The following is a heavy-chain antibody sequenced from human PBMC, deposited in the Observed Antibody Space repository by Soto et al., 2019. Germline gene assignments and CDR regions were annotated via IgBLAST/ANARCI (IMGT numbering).Heavy chain of an antibody. D-gene: IGHD1-26*01. CDR3: AKDWVGGSNKYYFEY. Sequence: QVQLVESGGGVVRPGRSLRLSCVASGFTFRDNGMHWVRQAPGKGLEWVAGISHHGLKEHYADSVKGRFTISRDNSKKTVYLQLNSLRGDDTAVYYCAKDWVGGSNKYYFEYWGQGTLVTVSS. CDR2: ISHHGLKE. J-gene: IGHJ4*02. CDR1: GFTFRDNG. V-gene: IGHV3-30*18.